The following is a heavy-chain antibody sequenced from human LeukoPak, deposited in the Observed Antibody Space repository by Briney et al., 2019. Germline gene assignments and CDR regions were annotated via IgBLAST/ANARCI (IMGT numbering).Heavy chain of an antibody. Sequence: PGGSLTLSCVASGFTFNEYPRHWIRLPPGKGLEWVSVISENGGSTPSADSVKGLFTISRENSKNCLYLQMNSLRTEDTAFYYCAKDMFRAIFGVPKNWFVPWGEGGLVTVS. V-gene: IGHV3-43*02. J-gene: IGHJ5*02. CDR3: AKDMFRAIFGVPKNWFVP. D-gene: IGHD3-3*01. CDR2: ISENGGST. CDR1: GFTFNEYP.